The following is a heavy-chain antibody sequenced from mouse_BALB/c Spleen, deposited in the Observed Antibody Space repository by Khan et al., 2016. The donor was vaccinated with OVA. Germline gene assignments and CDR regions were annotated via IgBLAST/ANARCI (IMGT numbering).Heavy chain of an antibody. V-gene: IGHV1-7*01. CDR1: GYTFTTYC. CDR3: TRRGGDGIFAY. CDR2: IDPSTGYT. D-gene: IGHD2-1*01. J-gene: IGHJ3*01. Sequence: QVQLQQSGAELAKPGASVKMSCKASGYTFTTYCMHWVKQRPGQGLEWIGYIDPSTGYTDYNQKFKDKASLTTDKSSSTAYMQLSSLTSEDSAVYYCTRRGGDGIFAYWGQGTLVTVSA.